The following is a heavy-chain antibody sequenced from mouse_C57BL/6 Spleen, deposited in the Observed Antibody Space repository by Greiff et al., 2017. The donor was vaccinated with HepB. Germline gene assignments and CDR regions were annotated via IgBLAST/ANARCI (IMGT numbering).Heavy chain of an antibody. Sequence: VQLQQSGGDLVKPGGSLKLSCAASGFTFSSYGMSWVRQTPDKRLEWVATISSGGSYTYYPDSVKGRFTISRDNAKNTLYLQMSSLKSEDTAMYYCARQVYGNYYAMDYWGQGTSVTVSS. CDR1: GFTFSSYG. J-gene: IGHJ4*01. CDR2: ISSGGSYT. D-gene: IGHD2-1*01. V-gene: IGHV5-6*01. CDR3: ARQVYGNYYAMDY.